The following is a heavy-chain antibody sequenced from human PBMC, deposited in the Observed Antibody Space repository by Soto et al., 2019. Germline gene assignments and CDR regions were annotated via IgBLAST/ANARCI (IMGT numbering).Heavy chain of an antibody. CDR3: ARGRVRYNWNHFDY. Sequence: SETLSLTCTVSGGAISSYYWSWIRQPPGKGLEWIGYIYYSGSTNYNPSLKSRVTISVETSKNQFSLMLSSVTAADKAVYYCARGRVRYNWNHFDYWGQGTLVTVSS. CDR2: IYYSGST. V-gene: IGHV4-59*01. CDR1: GGAISSYY. J-gene: IGHJ4*02. D-gene: IGHD1-20*01.